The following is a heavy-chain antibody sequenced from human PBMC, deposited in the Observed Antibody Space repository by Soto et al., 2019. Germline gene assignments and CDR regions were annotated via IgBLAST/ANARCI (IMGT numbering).Heavy chain of an antibody. D-gene: IGHD6-13*01. Sequence: SETLSLTCNVSGFSISSGFYWGWVRQPPGKGLEWIGAIYHSGTTYFNPSLKSRVTMTIDTSKNQFSLSLASVAAADTAMYYCPRGMNPQEYWCKRTLVKVSS. CDR1: GFSISSGFY. V-gene: IGHV4-38-2*02. J-gene: IGHJ4*02. CDR2: IYHSGTT. CDR3: PRGMNPQEY.